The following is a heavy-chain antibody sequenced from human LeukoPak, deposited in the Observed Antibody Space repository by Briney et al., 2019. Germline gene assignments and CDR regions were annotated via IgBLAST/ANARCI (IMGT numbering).Heavy chain of an antibody. CDR3: AKDGYYYDSSGYYDY. D-gene: IGHD3-22*01. Sequence: GGSLRLSCAASGFTFSSYAMSWVRQAPGKGLEWVSAISGSGGSTYFADSVKGRFTISRDNSKNTLYLQMNSLRAEDTAVYYCAKDGYYYDSSGYYDYWGQGTLVTVSS. J-gene: IGHJ4*02. CDR2: ISGSGGST. CDR1: GFTFSSYA. V-gene: IGHV3-23*01.